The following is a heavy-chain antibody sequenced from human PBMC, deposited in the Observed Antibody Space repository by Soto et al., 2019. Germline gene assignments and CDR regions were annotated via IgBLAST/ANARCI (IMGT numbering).Heavy chain of an antibody. D-gene: IGHD3-16*01. Sequence: GGSLRLSCAAPGFTFNNYAMTWVRQAPGKGLEWVSTVIQSGSATFYADSVRGRFTISRDNSKNTLYLQLNSLRAEDTAVYHCVRDYYHVSGSSFDIPLDYWGQGTLVTVSS. CDR3: VRDYYHVSGSSFDIPLDY. J-gene: IGHJ4*02. CDR1: GFTFNNYA. V-gene: IGHV3-23*01. CDR2: VIQSGSAT.